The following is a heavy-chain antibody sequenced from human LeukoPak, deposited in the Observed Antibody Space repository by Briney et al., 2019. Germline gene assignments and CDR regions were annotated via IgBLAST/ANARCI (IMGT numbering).Heavy chain of an antibody. Sequence: LETLSLTCTVSGGSISSYYWSWIRQPAGKGLEWIGRIYTSGSTNYNPSLKSRVTMSVDTSKNQFSLKLSSVTAADTAVYYCARSLLGGYCSSTSCYQNWFDPWGQGTLVTVSS. V-gene: IGHV4-4*07. J-gene: IGHJ5*02. CDR1: GGSISSYY. D-gene: IGHD2-2*01. CDR2: IYTSGST. CDR3: ARSLLGGYCSSTSCYQNWFDP.